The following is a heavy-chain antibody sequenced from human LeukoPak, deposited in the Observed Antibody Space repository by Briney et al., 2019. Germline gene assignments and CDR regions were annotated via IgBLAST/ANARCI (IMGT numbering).Heavy chain of an antibody. CDR3: AKDLVWFGESLDGMDV. J-gene: IGHJ6*02. Sequence: GGSLRLSFAASGFTFSSYGMNWVRQAPGKGLEWVEVISYDGSNKYYADSVKGRFTISRDNSKNALYLQMNSLRAEDTAVYYCAKDLVWFGESLDGMDVWGQGTTVTVSS. V-gene: IGHV3-30*18. CDR1: GFTFSSYG. D-gene: IGHD3-10*01. CDR2: ISYDGSNK.